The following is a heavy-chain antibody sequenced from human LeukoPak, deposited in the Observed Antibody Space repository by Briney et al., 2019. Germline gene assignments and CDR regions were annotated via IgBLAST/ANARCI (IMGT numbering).Heavy chain of an antibody. CDR1: GGSISSYY. CDR3: ARHSIAAAGTRYFQH. J-gene: IGHJ1*01. Sequence: SETLSLTCTVSGGSISSYYWSWIRQPPGKGLEWIGYIYYSGGTNYNPSLKSRVTISVDTSKNQFSLKLSSVTAADTAVYYCARHSIAAAGTRYFQHWGQGTLVTVSS. CDR2: IYYSGGT. V-gene: IGHV4-59*01. D-gene: IGHD6-13*01.